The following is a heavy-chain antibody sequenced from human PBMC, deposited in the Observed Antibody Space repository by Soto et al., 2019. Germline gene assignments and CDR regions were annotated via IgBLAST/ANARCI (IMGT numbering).Heavy chain of an antibody. CDR3: ARVDTAMVLFDY. Sequence: SETLSLTCAVSGGSISSGGYSWSWIRQPPGKGLEWIGYIYHSGSTYYNPSLKSRVTISVDRSKNQFSLKLSSVTAADTAMYYCARVDTAMVLFDYWGQGTLVTVSS. J-gene: IGHJ4*02. V-gene: IGHV4-30-2*01. D-gene: IGHD5-18*01. CDR2: IYHSGST. CDR1: GGSISSGGYS.